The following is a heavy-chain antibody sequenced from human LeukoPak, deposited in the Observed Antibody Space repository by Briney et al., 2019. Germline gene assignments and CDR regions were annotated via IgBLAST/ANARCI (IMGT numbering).Heavy chain of an antibody. CDR3: ARGIVVVPAGGWFDP. Sequence: ASVKVSCKAFGYTFTGYYMHWVRQDPGQGLEWMGWINPNSGGTNYAQKFQGRVTMTRDTSISTAYMELSRLRSDDTAVYYCARGIVVVPAGGWFDPWGQGTLVTVSS. CDR1: GYTFTGYY. D-gene: IGHD2-2*01. CDR2: INPNSGGT. V-gene: IGHV1-2*02. J-gene: IGHJ5*02.